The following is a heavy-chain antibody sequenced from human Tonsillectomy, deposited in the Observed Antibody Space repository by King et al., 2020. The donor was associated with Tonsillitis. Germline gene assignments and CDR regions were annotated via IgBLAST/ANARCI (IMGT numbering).Heavy chain of an antibody. CDR2: ISGSGGST. V-gene: IGHV3-23*04. J-gene: IGHJ5*02. D-gene: IGHD4-23*01. Sequence: VQLVESGGGLVQPGGSLRLSCAASGFIFNSYPMSWVRQAPGKGLEWVSSISGSGGSTYYADSVKGRFTISKDNSKNTLYLQMNSLRVEDTAVYYCAKVAARNVNSTKLNGCDPWGQGTLVTGSS. CDR3: AKVAARNVNSTKLNGCDP. CDR1: GFIFNSYP.